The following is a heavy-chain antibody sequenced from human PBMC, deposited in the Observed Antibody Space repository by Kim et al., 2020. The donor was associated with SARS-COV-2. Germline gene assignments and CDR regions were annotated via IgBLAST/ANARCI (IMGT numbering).Heavy chain of an antibody. CDR1: GFTFSSYG. CDR3: AKGDFDY. Sequence: GGSLRLSCAASGFTFSSYGMHWVRQAPGKGLEWVAVISYDGSNKYYADSVKGRFTISRDNSKNTLYLQMNSLRAEDTAVYYCAKGDFDYWGQGTLVTVSS. V-gene: IGHV3-30*18. CDR2: ISYDGSNK. J-gene: IGHJ4*02.